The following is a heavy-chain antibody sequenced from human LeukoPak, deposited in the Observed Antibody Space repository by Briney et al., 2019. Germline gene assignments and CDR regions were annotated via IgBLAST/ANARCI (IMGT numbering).Heavy chain of an antibody. Sequence: PGGSLRLSCAASGFTFSSYAMSWVRQAPGKGLEWVSAISGSGGSTYYADSVKGRFTISRDNSKNTLYLQMNILRAEDTAVYYCAKSPGSGLPHNWFDPWGQGTLVTVSS. D-gene: IGHD2-15*01. CDR1: GFTFSSYA. CDR3: AKSPGSGLPHNWFDP. CDR2: ISGSGGST. J-gene: IGHJ5*02. V-gene: IGHV3-23*01.